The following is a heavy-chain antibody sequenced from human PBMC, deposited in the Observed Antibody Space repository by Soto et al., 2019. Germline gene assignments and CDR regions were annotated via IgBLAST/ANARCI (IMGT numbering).Heavy chain of an antibody. D-gene: IGHD6-6*01. CDR2: ISSSSSTI. Sequence: EVQLVESGGGLVQPGGSLRLSCAASGFTFSSYSMNWVRQAPGKGLEWVSYISSSSSTIYYADSVKGRFTISRDNAKNSLYLQMNSLRAEDTAVYYCARDRPLYSSSPHYYYYYMDVWGKGTTVTVSS. CDR3: ARDRPLYSSSPHYYYYYMDV. CDR1: GFTFSSYS. V-gene: IGHV3-48*01. J-gene: IGHJ6*03.